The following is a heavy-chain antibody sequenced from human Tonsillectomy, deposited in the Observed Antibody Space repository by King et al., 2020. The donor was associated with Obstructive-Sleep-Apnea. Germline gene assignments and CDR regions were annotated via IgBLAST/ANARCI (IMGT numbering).Heavy chain of an antibody. D-gene: IGHD6-19*01. J-gene: IGHJ3*02. CDR2: ISNDGSNK. CDR1: GFSFTNYA. CDR3: ARDVFATGWYGRGASDI. Sequence: VQLVESGGGVVQPGRSLRLSCAASGFSFTNYAMHWVRQAPGKGPEWVAVISNDGSNKGYADSVQGRFTISRDNSKNTLNLQVSSLRAEDTAVYHCARDVFATGWYGRGASDIWGQGTLVTVSS. V-gene: IGHV3-30*04.